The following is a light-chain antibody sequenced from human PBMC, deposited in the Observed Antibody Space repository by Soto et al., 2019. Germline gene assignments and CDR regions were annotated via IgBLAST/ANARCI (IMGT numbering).Light chain of an antibody. Sequence: NQITLSPAALSGSVRDRVTITCRASQTISSWLAWYQQKPGKAPKLLIYDASSLESGVPSRFSGSGSGTEFTLTISSLQPDDFATYYCQQYNSYAWPFGQVTKAAIK. CDR2: DAS. CDR3: QQYNSYAWP. V-gene: IGKV1-5*01. CDR1: QTISSW. J-gene: IGKJ1*01.